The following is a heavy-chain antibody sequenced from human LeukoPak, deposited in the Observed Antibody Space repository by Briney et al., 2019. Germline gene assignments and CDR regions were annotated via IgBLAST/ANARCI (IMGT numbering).Heavy chain of an antibody. Sequence: GGSLRLSCAASGFTFSYYAMHWARQAPGKGLEWVSSIDSSGGYMFYADSVKGRFIISRDNAKDSLYLQMNSLRVEDTAVYYCLRGDRRDYWGQGTLVTVSS. J-gene: IGHJ4*02. CDR3: LRGDRRDY. V-gene: IGHV3-21*06. CDR1: GFTFSYYA. CDR2: IDSSGGYM.